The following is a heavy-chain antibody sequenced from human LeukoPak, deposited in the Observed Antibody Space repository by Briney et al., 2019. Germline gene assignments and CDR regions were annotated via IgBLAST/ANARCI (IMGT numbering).Heavy chain of an antibody. V-gene: IGHV3-23*01. CDR2: ISGSGGST. D-gene: IGHD2-2*01. CDR3: ATRYCSGTSCFRGAFDV. Sequence: GGSLRLSCAASGFTFSSYAMSWVRQAPGKGLEWVSAISGSGGSTYYADSVKGRFTISRDNSQNTLYLQMNNLRPDDTAVYYCATRYCSGTSCFRGAFDVWGQGTMVTVSS. CDR1: GFTFSSYA. J-gene: IGHJ3*01.